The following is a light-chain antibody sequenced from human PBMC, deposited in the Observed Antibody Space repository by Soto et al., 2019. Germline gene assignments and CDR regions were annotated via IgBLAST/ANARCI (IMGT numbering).Light chain of an antibody. CDR2: EVR. J-gene: IGLJ1*01. CDR1: SSDVGSYNY. V-gene: IGLV2-14*01. Sequence: QSALTQPASVSGSPGQSITISCTGTSSDVGSYNYVAWYQQFPGKTPKLMIYEVRNRPSGVSSRFSGSKSGNTASLTISGLQAEDEAEYYCISYTGSDTSYVFGTGTKVTVL. CDR3: ISYTGSDTSYV.